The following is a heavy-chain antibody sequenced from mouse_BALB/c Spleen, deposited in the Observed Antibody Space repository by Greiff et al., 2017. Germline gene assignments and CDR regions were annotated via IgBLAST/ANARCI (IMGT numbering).Heavy chain of an antibody. J-gene: IGHJ3*01. CDR2: ISYSGST. CDR3: ARGNYGSSPWFAY. CDR1: GYSITSDYA. Sequence: EAQRVESGPGLVKPSQSLSLTCTVTGYSITSDYAWNWIRQFPGNKLEWMGYISYSGSTSYNPSLKSRISITRDTSKNQFFLQLNSVTTEDTATYYCARGNYGSSPWFAYWGQGTLVTVSA. V-gene: IGHV3-2*02. D-gene: IGHD1-1*01.